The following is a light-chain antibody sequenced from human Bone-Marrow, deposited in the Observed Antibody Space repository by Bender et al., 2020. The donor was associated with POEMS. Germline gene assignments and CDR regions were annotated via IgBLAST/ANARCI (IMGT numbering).Light chain of an antibody. Sequence: FLLTQPPSLSAAPGQKVTISCFGSDSNIGNNYVSWYQQLPGKAPKLLISDDSKRPSGIPDRFSGSKSGTSASLAISELQSEDEALYYCSAWDDRLSGWVFGGETKLTVL. J-gene: IGLJ3*02. CDR1: DSNIGNNY. V-gene: IGLV1-51*01. CDR2: DDS. CDR3: SAWDDRLSGWV.